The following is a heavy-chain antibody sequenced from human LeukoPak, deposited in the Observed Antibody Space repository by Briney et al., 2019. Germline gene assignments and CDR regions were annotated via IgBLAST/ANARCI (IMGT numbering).Heavy chain of an antibody. V-gene: IGHV4-30-2*01. D-gene: IGHD2-21*02. CDR1: GGSISSGGYS. CDR2: IYHSGST. J-gene: IGHJ3*02. CDR3: ARGGVVTDGFGALPPAAFDI. Sequence: PSQTLSLTCAVSGGSISSGGYSWSWIRQPPGKGLEWIGYIYHSGSTYYNPSLKSRVTISVDRSKNQFSLKLSSVTAADTAVYYCARGGVVTDGFGALPPAAFDIWGQGTMVTVSS.